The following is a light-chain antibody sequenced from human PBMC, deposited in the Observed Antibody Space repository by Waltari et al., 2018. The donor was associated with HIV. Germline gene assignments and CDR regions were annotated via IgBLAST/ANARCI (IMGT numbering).Light chain of an antibody. J-gene: IGLJ2*01. CDR2: GVN. CDR1: NTAIGLYNL. CDR3: SSYTNSDILL. V-gene: IGLV2-14*01. Sequence: QSALTQPASVSGSPGQSIPISCTGANTAIGLYNLVSWYRQHPDKAPQLVIYGVNTRPSGVSDRFSGSKSGNTASLTISSLQAEDEADYYCSSYTNSDILLFGGGTKLTVL.